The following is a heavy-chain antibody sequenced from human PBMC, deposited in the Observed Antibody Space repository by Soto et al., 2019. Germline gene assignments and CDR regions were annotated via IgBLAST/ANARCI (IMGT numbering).Heavy chain of an antibody. CDR3: ARDTYYYDSSGYYYSHYYYGMDV. V-gene: IGHV3-30-3*01. J-gene: IGHJ6*02. CDR1: GFTFSSYA. Sequence: HPGGSLRLSCAASGFTFSSYAMHWVRQAPGKGLEWVAVISYDGSNKYYADSVKGRFTISRDNSKDTLYLQMNSLRAEDTAVYYCARDTYYYDSSGYYYSHYYYGMDVWGQGTTVTVSS. CDR2: ISYDGSNK. D-gene: IGHD3-22*01.